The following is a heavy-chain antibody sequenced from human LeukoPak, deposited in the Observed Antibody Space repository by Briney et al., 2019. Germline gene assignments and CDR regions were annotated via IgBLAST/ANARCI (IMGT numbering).Heavy chain of an antibody. J-gene: IGHJ1*01. Sequence: SETLSPTCAVDAGSSSSYYGSWIRQPPGKGLEWMGAFNHSGSTNYHPSLKRRLTISADTSKNHRCLKLSSRPAGAKAVYYCASGYYYDSSGYSSCQHWGQG. CDR1: AGSSSSYY. CDR3: ASGYYYDSSGYSSCQH. D-gene: IGHD3-22*01. CDR2: FNHSGST. V-gene: IGHV4-34*01.